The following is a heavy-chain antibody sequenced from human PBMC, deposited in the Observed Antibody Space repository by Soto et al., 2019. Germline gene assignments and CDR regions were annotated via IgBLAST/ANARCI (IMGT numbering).Heavy chain of an antibody. V-gene: IGHV3-23*01. CDR3: AKATAPSGGAFDI. J-gene: IGHJ3*02. CDR1: GFICSSYD. D-gene: IGHD1-1*01. Sequence: PGGSLRLSCAASGFICSSYDMSWVRQAPGKGLEWVSTILVGGSTHYEDSVTGRFTISRDTSKNTVFLQMNSLTAGDTAVYYCAKATAPSGGAFDICGQGTRVT. CDR2: ILVGGST.